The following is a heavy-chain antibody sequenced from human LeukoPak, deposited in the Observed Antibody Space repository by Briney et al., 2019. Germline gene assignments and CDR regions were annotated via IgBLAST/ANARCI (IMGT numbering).Heavy chain of an antibody. V-gene: IGHV3-74*01. CDR1: GFSFSSYW. CDR3: ARDWAWGGFDH. D-gene: IGHD3-16*01. Sequence: GGSLRLSCAGSGFSFSSYWMHWVRQAPGKGLVWVSRIRTDGGTTYYADSVKGRFTVSRDNAKNTLYLQMNSLRVDDTAIYYCARDWAWGGFDHWGQGTLVTVSS. CDR2: IRTDGGTT. J-gene: IGHJ4*02.